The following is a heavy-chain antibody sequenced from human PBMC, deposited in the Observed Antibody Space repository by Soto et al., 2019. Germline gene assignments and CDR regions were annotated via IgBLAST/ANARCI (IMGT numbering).Heavy chain of an antibody. D-gene: IGHD3-10*01. J-gene: IGHJ4*02. Sequence: QEQLVQSGPEVKKPGSSVKVSCKDSGGLFSSFAISWVRQAPGQGLEWLGGIIPVFGTTNYAEKFQGRVTITADESTNTAYMDVSSLRSQDTAVYYCARDLEFRDGNISHLDYWGQGTLVTVSS. CDR3: ARDLEFRDGNISHLDY. V-gene: IGHV1-69*01. CDR1: GGLFSSFA. CDR2: IIPVFGTT.